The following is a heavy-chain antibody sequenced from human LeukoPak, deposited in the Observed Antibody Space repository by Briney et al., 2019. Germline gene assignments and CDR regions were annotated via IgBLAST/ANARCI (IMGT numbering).Heavy chain of an antibody. CDR3: AGHRTSEEFDP. D-gene: IGHD3/OR15-3a*01. CDR1: GNTFTSYW. Sequence: GESLKISCKTYGNTFTSYWIGWVRQMPGTGLEWMGRIDPSDSYTSYSPSFQGHVTISVDKPISTAYLQWSSLKASDTAMYYCAGHRTSEEFDPWGQGTLVTVSS. J-gene: IGHJ5*02. V-gene: IGHV5-10-1*01. CDR2: IDPSDSYT.